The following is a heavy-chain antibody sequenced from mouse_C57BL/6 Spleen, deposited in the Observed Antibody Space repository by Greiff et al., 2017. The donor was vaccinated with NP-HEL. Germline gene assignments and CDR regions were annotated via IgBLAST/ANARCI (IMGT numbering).Heavy chain of an antibody. CDR3: ARYMGAWFAY. Sequence: EVKLVESGGGLVQPGGSLSLSCAASGFTFTDYYMSWVRQPPGKALEWLGFIRNKANGYTTEYSASVKGRFTISRDNSQSILYLQMNALRAEDSATYYGARYMGAWFAYWGQGTLVTVSA. CDR2: IRNKANGYTT. CDR1: GFTFTDYY. J-gene: IGHJ3*01. V-gene: IGHV7-3*01.